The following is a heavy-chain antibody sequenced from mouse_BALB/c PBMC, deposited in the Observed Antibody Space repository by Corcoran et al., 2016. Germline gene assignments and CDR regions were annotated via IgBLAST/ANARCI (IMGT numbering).Heavy chain of an antibody. Sequence: EVQLQQSGPELVKPGASVKMSCKASGYTFTSYVMHWVKQKPGQGLEWIGYINPYNDGTKYNEKFKGKATLTSDKSSSTAYMELSSLTSEYSAVDYCATYGNYGWGVYWGQGTLVTVSA. CDR1: GYTFTSYV. J-gene: IGHJ3*01. D-gene: IGHD2-1*01. V-gene: IGHV1S136*01. CDR2: INPYNDGT. CDR3: ATYGNYGWGVY.